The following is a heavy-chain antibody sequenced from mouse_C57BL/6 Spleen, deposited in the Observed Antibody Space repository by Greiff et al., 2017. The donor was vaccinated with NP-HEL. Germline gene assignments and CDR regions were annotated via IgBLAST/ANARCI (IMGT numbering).Heavy chain of an antibody. D-gene: IGHD1-1*01. CDR1: GYTFTDYY. V-gene: IGHV1-26*01. Sequence: VQLQQPGPELVKPGASVKISCKASGYTFTDYYMNWVKQSHGKSLEWIGDINPNNGGTSYNQKFKGKATLTVDKSSSTAYMELRSLTSEDSAVYYCARQDRSYGSSYEGFAYWGQGTLVTVSA. J-gene: IGHJ3*01. CDR2: INPNNGGT. CDR3: ARQDRSYGSSYEGFAY.